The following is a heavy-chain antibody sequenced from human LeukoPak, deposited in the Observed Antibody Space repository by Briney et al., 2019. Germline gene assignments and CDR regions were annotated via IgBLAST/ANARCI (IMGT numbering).Heavy chain of an antibody. CDR3: ARDAHTSSGTYWGGVDYYYGLDV. CDR2: ISAGGETT. D-gene: IGHD3-10*01. J-gene: IGHJ6*02. V-gene: IGHV3-23*01. CDR1: RFRFSTFP. Sequence: GGSLRLSCAASRFRFSTFPMGWVRQAPGKGLEWVSGISAGGETTFYADSVRGRLTISRDNSKNTLYLQMNSLRAEDTAVYYCARDAHTSSGTYWGGVDYYYGLDVWGQGTTVTVSS.